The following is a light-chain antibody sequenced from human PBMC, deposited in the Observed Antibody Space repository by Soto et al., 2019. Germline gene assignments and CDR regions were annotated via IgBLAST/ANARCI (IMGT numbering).Light chain of an antibody. J-gene: IGLJ3*02. V-gene: IGLV2-14*01. Sequence: QSALTQPASVSGSPGQSITISCTGTSSDIGAYNYVSWYQQHPGKAPKLIIYEVNNRPSGVSNRFSGSKSGNTASLTISGLQLEDEADYHCSSSTGGRNYWIFGGGTKLTVL. CDR3: SSSTGGRNYWI. CDR2: EVN. CDR1: SSDIGAYNY.